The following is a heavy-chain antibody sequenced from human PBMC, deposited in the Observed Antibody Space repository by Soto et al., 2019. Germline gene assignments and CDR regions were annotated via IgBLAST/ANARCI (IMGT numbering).Heavy chain of an antibody. Sequence: GGSLRLSCAASGFTFSSYDFHWVRQATGKGLEWVSGIGTAGDTYYAGSVKGRFIMSRENVKNSLYLQMNSLRAGDTAVYYCTRRADVFDYWGQGTLVPVSA. V-gene: IGHV3-13*01. CDR1: GFTFSSYD. CDR3: TRRADVFDY. CDR2: IGTAGDT. J-gene: IGHJ4*02.